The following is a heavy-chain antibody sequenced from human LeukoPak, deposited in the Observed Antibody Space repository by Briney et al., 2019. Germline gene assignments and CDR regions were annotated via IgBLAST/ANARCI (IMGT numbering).Heavy chain of an antibody. CDR2: ISYDGSEK. CDR3: ATKGDGPFDY. Sequence: PGGSLRLSCAASGFTFSSYAVHWVRQAPGKGLEWVAIISYDGSEKHYADSVKGRFTISRDNSKNTLYLQMNSLRAEDTSVYYCATKGDGPFDYWGQGTLVTVSS. J-gene: IGHJ4*02. D-gene: IGHD3-16*01. CDR1: GFTFSSYA. V-gene: IGHV3-30*04.